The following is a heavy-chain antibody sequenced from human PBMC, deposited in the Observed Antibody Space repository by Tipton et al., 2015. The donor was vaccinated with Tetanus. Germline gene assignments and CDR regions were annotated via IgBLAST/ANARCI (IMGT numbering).Heavy chain of an antibody. D-gene: IGHD5-12*01. CDR3: ARSGVDIVATIWEHRVHYFDY. Sequence: QVQLVQSGAEVKKPGSSVKVSCKASGGTFSSYAISWVRQAPGQGLEWMGGITPIFGTAHYAQKFQGRVTITADKSTSTAYMELSSLRSEDTAVYYCARSGVDIVATIWEHRVHYFDYWGQGTLVTVSS. J-gene: IGHJ4*02. V-gene: IGHV1-69*06. CDR1: GGTFSSYA. CDR2: ITPIFGTA.